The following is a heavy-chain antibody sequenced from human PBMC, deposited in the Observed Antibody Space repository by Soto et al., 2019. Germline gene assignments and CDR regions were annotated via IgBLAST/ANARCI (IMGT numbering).Heavy chain of an antibody. J-gene: IGHJ5*02. D-gene: IGHD2-8*01. Sequence: SETLSLTCTDSGGSISSGGYYWSWIRQHPGKGLEWIGYIYYSGSTYYNPSLKSRVTISVDTSKNQFSLKLSSVTAADTAVYYCARGVAPMVYAIRGAWFDPWGQGTLVSVSS. CDR2: IYYSGST. V-gene: IGHV4-31*03. CDR1: GGSISSGGYY. CDR3: ARGVAPMVYAIRGAWFDP.